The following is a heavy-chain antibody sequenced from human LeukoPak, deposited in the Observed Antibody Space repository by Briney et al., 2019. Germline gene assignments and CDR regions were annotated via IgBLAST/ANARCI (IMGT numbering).Heavy chain of an antibody. V-gene: IGHV4-34*01. Sequence: SETLSLTCAVSGGSLSGNYWSWIRQPPGKGLEWIGEINHSGRTKYNPSLKSRVTISVDTSKNQFSLKLGSVTAADTAVYYCAKATTKKGFDPWGQGTLVTVSS. CDR3: AKATTKKGFDP. J-gene: IGHJ5*02. CDR1: GGSLSGNY. CDR2: INHSGRT. D-gene: IGHD1-26*01.